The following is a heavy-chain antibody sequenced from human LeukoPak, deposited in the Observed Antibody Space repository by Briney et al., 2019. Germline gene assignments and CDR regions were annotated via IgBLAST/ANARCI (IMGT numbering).Heavy chain of an antibody. Sequence: ASVKVSCKASGYIFTGYYLHWVRQAPGQGLGWMGWSNPTSGSTNYAQKFQGRVTMTRDTSISTAYMELSRLRSDDTAVYYCARGRWGCTNGVCYASYFDYWGQGTLVTVSS. J-gene: IGHJ4*02. D-gene: IGHD2-8*01. CDR2: SNPTSGST. CDR3: ARGRWGCTNGVCYASYFDY. V-gene: IGHV1-2*02. CDR1: GYIFTGYY.